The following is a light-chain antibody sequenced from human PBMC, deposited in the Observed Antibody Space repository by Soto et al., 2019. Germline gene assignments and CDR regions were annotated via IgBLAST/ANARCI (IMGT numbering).Light chain of an antibody. CDR3: QQYGSSPFT. CDR1: QTVSSNN. J-gene: IGKJ3*01. CDR2: GAS. V-gene: IGKV3-20*01. Sequence: DIVLTQSPGTLSLSPGERATLSCRASQTVSSNNLAWYQQKRGQAPRLLIYGASSRAAAIPYRFRGSGSGTDFTLIISSLEPEDFAVYYCQQYGSSPFTFGPGTAVDIK.